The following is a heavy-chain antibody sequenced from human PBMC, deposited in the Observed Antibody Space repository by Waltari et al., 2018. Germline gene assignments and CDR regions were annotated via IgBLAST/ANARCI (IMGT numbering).Heavy chain of an antibody. D-gene: IGHD3-16*01. CDR2: IRSAAYGATP. CDR3: TRLWDY. V-gene: IGHV3-49*04. CDR1: GSIFRDHA. J-gene: IGHJ4*02. Sequence: EVQLVQAGGGWVHPGQSLRLSCKTPGSIFRDHAMSWVRRAPGKGLEWVGFIRSAAYGATPEYAASVKGRFTISRDDSENIAYLQMDKVTTEDTAVYYCTRLWDYWGQGTLVTVSS.